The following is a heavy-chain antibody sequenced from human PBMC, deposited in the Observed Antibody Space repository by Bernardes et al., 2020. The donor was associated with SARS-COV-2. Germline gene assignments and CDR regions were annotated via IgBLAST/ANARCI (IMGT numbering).Heavy chain of an antibody. CDR2: IIPILGIA. Sequence: SVKVSCKASGGTFSSYTISWVRQAPGQGLEWMGRIIPILGIANYAQKFQGRVTITADKSTSTAYMELSSLRSEDTAVYYCATLSSSGFQYYYYYGMDVWGQGTTVTVSS. CDR1: GGTFSSYT. CDR3: ATLSSSGFQYYYYYGMDV. V-gene: IGHV1-69*02. J-gene: IGHJ6*02. D-gene: IGHD3-22*01.